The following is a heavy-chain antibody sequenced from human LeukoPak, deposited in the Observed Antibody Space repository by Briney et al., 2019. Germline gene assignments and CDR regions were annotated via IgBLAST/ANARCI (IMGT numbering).Heavy chain of an antibody. CDR1: GGSISNGSYY. J-gene: IGHJ4*02. D-gene: IGHD1-26*01. Sequence: KPSETLSLTCTVSGGSISNGSYYWSWIRQPAGKGLEWIGRIYTSGSTNYNPSLKSRVTISVDTSKNQFSLKLSSVTAADTAVYYCARTIVGATDYWGQGTLVTVSS. V-gene: IGHV4-61*02. CDR2: IYTSGST. CDR3: ARTIVGATDY.